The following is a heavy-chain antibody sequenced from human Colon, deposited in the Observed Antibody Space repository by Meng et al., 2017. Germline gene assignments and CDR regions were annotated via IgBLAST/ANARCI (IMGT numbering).Heavy chain of an antibody. D-gene: IGHD6-19*01. CDR2: TYQNGRP. CDR1: GGSITSSEW. Sequence: QVQLQEAAPGLVKPSGPPSLTCPVSGGSITSSEWWSWVRQTPGKGLEWIGETYQNGRPNYNPSLKSRVTISVDKSKNQFSLNMTSVTAADTAVYYCAREVVVAGTRNWLDPWGQGILVTVSS. J-gene: IGHJ5*02. CDR3: AREVVVAGTRNWLDP. V-gene: IGHV4-4*02.